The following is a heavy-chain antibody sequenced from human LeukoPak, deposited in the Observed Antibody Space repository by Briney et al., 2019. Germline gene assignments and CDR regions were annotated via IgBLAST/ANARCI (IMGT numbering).Heavy chain of an antibody. Sequence: GGSLRLSCAASGFTFSSYAMHWVRQAPGKGLEWVAVISYDGSNKYYADSVKGRFTISRDNSKNTLYLQMNSLRAEDTAVYYCARDPGWFDDSGSYFDYWGQGTLVTVSS. J-gene: IGHJ4*02. CDR2: ISYDGSNK. D-gene: IGHD3-10*01. V-gene: IGHV3-30*04. CDR1: GFTFSSYA. CDR3: ARDPGWFDDSGSYFDY.